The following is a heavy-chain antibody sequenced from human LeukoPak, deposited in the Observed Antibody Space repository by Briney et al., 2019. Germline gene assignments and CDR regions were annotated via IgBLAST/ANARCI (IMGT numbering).Heavy chain of an antibody. CDR1: GFTFSSYG. CDR2: ISYDGSNK. CDR3: AIDLASSGWLGAFDI. D-gene: IGHD6-19*01. V-gene: IGHV3-30*03. J-gene: IGHJ3*02. Sequence: GGSLRLSCAASGFTFSSYGRNWVRQAPGKGVGWVAGISYDGSNKFYEDSLHGRFSISSDNSKNTLYLHIDSLKAEDTAVYYCAIDLASSGWLGAFDIWGQGTMVTVSS.